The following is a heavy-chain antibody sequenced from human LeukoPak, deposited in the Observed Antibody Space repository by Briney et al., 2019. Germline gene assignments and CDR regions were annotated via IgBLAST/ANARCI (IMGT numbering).Heavy chain of an antibody. Sequence: SETLSLTCTVSGGSISSSSYYWGWIRQPPGKGLEWIGSIYYSGGTYYNPSLKSRVTISVDTSKNQFSLKLSSVTAADTAVYYCARPNNYYDSSGYYDYRYFDLWGRGTLVTVSS. CDR3: ARPNNYYDSSGYYDYRYFDL. CDR2: IYYSGGT. D-gene: IGHD3-22*01. V-gene: IGHV4-39*01. CDR1: GGSISSSSYY. J-gene: IGHJ2*01.